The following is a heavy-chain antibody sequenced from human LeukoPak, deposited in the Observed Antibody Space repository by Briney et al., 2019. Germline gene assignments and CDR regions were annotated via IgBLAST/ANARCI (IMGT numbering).Heavy chain of an antibody. Sequence: SETLSLTCTVSGGSISNYYWSWIRQPAGKGPEWIGRIFSSGSTSYNPSLKSRVTISVDKSNNQFSLKLTSVTAADTAVYYCARLRQLDIDYWGQGTLVSVSS. CDR3: ARLRQLDIDY. CDR1: GGSISNYY. D-gene: IGHD6-6*01. V-gene: IGHV4-4*07. CDR2: IFSSGST. J-gene: IGHJ4*02.